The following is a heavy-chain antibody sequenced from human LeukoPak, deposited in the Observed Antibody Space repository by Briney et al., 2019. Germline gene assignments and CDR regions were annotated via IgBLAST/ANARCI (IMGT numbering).Heavy chain of an antibody. CDR1: SGSITGYY. J-gene: IGHJ6*02. CDR3: ARDHWLLSSKTWYYYGLDV. CDR2: ISDSGSP. D-gene: IGHD3-9*01. Sequence: SETLSLTCTVSSGSITGYYWTWMRQPPGKGLEGSGYISDSGSPSYNPSLKSRVTISVDTSKTQFSLRLTSVTAADTAVYYCARDHWLLSSKTWYYYGLDVWGQGTTVTVSS. V-gene: IGHV4-59*01.